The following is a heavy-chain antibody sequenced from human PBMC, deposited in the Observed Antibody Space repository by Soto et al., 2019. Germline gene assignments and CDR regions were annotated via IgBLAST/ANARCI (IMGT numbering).Heavy chain of an antibody. CDR2: ISAYNGNT. J-gene: IGHJ4*02. Sequence: QVQLVQSGAEVKKPGASVKVSCKASVYTFTSYHITWVRQAPGQGLQWMGWISAYNGNTNYAQKLQGRVTMTTDTPTSTAYMELRNLKSDDTALYYCARAAPPPREWGQGTLVTVSS. CDR1: VYTFTSYH. D-gene: IGHD2-15*01. CDR3: ARAAPPPRE. V-gene: IGHV1-18*01.